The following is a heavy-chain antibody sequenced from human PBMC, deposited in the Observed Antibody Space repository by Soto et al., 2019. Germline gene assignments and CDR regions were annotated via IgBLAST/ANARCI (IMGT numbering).Heavy chain of an antibody. CDR1: GGSSSSYY. Sequence: SETLSLTCTVSGGSSSSYYWSWIRQPPGKGLEWIGYIYYSGSTNYNPSLKSRVTISVDTSKNQFSLKLSSVTAADTAVYYCARNSRNCSGGSCYHYYMDVWGKGTTVTVSS. J-gene: IGHJ6*03. V-gene: IGHV4-59*01. CDR3: ARNSRNCSGGSCYHYYMDV. D-gene: IGHD2-15*01. CDR2: IYYSGST.